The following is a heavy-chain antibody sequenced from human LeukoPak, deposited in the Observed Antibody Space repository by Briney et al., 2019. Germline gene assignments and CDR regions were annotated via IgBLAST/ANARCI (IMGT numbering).Heavy chain of an antibody. V-gene: IGHV4-34*01. Sequence: PSETLSLTCAVSGVSFDDYYWSWVRQTPGKGLEGLGEINHSGYTNDSPSLKSRVTLSMNTTRKQFSLKRRSVTVADAGIYYCTRMTTGHDFWGQGTLVTVSS. D-gene: IGHD4-17*01. CDR2: INHSGYT. CDR3: TRMTTGHDF. J-gene: IGHJ4*02. CDR1: GVSFDDYY.